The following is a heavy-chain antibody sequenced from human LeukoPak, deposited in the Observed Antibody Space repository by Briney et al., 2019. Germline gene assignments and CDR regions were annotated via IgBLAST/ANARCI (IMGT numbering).Heavy chain of an antibody. Sequence: PSETLSLTCSVSGYSISTGNYWGWIRQPPGKGLEWIGSIYHTGTTSYNPSLKSRVTISVDTSKNQFSLKLRSVTAADTAVFFYARGPEMVYITHAAFDFWGQGTRVTVSS. CDR2: IYHTGTT. J-gene: IGHJ3*01. CDR3: ARGPEMVYITHAAFDF. D-gene: IGHD2-8*01. CDR1: GYSISTGNY. V-gene: IGHV4-38-2*02.